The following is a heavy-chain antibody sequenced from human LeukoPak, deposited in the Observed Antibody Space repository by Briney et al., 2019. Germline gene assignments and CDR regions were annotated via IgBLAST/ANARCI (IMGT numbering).Heavy chain of an antibody. CDR1: GFTFSSYG. CDR3: AKDLVGAGFDY. D-gene: IGHD1-26*01. Sequence: PGGSLRLSCAASGFTFSSYGMHWVRQAPGKGLEWVAVISYDGSNKYYADSVKGRFTISRDNSKNTLYLQMNSLRAVDTAVYYCAKDLVGAGFDYWGQGTLVTVSS. V-gene: IGHV3-30*18. J-gene: IGHJ4*02. CDR2: ISYDGSNK.